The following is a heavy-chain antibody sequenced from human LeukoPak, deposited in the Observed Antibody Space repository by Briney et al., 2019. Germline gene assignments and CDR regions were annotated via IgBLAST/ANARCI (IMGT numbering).Heavy chain of an antibody. CDR3: ARQYCSSTSCYTPKLNWFDP. CDR1: GYTFTSYG. Sequence: HRASVKVSCKASGYTFTSYGISWVRQAPGQGLEWMGWISAYNGNTNYAQKVQGRVTMTTDTSTSTAYMELRSLRSDDTAVYYCARQYCSSTSCYTPKLNWFDPWGQGTLVTVSS. CDR2: ISAYNGNT. V-gene: IGHV1-18*01. J-gene: IGHJ5*02. D-gene: IGHD2-2*02.